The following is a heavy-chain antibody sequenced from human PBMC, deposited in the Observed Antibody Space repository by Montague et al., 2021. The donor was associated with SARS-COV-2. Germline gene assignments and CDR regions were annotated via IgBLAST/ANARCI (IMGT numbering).Heavy chain of an antibody. V-gene: IGHV4-34*01. CDR2: INHSGST. Sequence: SETLSLTCAVYGGSFSGYYWSWIRQPPEKGLEWIGEINHSGSTNYNPSLKSRVTISVDTSKNQFSLKLSSVTAADTAVYYCARERYSFSLTRGSTWFDPWGQGTLVTVSS. CDR3: ARERYSFSLTRGSTWFDP. J-gene: IGHJ5*02. CDR1: GGSFSGYY. D-gene: IGHD3-9*01.